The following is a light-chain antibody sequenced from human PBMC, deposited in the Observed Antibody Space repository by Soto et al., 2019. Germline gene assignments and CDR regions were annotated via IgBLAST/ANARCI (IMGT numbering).Light chain of an antibody. CDR3: LQHNSYPLT. V-gene: IGKV1-17*01. CDR1: QTISTW. Sequence: DIQMTQSPSTLSSSLGDTVTITCRASQTISTWLAWYQQKPGKAPKRLIYAGSSLHSGVPSRFSDSGSGTEFTFTISSLQPEDFATYYCLQHNSYPLTFGGGTKVDIK. J-gene: IGKJ4*01. CDR2: AGS.